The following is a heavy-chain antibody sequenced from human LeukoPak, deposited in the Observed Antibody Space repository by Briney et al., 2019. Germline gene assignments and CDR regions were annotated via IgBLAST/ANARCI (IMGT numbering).Heavy chain of an antibody. CDR1: GFTFSSYG. Sequence: PGRSLRLSCAASGFTFSSYGMHRVRQAPGKGLEWVAVISYDGSDKNYADSVKGRFTISRDNSNNRVYLQMNSLRAEDTAVYYCAKVPRYCSSTSCPDFDYWGQGTLVTVSS. CDR2: ISYDGSDK. CDR3: AKVPRYCSSTSCPDFDY. V-gene: IGHV3-30*18. J-gene: IGHJ4*02. D-gene: IGHD2-2*01.